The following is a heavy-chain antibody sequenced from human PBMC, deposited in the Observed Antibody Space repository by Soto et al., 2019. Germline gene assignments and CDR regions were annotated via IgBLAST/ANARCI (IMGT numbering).Heavy chain of an antibody. CDR2: IYYSGST. J-gene: IGHJ6*02. CDR1: GSSISSGDYY. D-gene: IGHD2-15*01. Sequence: PSETLSLTCTVSGSSISSGDYYWSWIRQPPGKGLEWIGYIYYSGSTYYNPSLKSRVTISIDTSKNQFSLKLSSVTAADTAVYYCARESNVVVVAATLGDYGMDVWGQGTTVTVSS. CDR3: ARESNVVVVAATLGDYGMDV. V-gene: IGHV4-30-4*01.